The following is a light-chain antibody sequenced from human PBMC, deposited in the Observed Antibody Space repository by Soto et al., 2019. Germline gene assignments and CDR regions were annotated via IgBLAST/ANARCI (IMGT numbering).Light chain of an antibody. CDR1: SSDVGGYNY. Sequence: QSVLTQPPSASGSPGQSVTISCTGTSSDVGGYNYVSWHQQHPGKAPKLMIYEVSKRPSGVPDRFSGSKSGNTASLTVSGLQAEDEADYYCSSYAGSNWWVFGTGTKLTVL. CDR3: SSYAGSNWWV. V-gene: IGLV2-8*01. J-gene: IGLJ1*01. CDR2: EVS.